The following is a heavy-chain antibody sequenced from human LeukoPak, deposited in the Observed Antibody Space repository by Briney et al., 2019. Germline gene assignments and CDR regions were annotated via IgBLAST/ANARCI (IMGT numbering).Heavy chain of an antibody. D-gene: IGHD1-26*01. CDR1: GSSFTSYW. CDR2: IYPGDSDT. V-gene: IGHV5-51*01. Sequence: GESLQISGQGSGSSFTSYWIGGVRQLPGKGLEWMGIIYPGDSDTRYSPSFQGQVTISADKSISTAYLQWSSLKASDTAMYYCARHAVGATSPKDYWGQGTLVTVSS. CDR3: ARHAVGATSPKDY. J-gene: IGHJ4*02.